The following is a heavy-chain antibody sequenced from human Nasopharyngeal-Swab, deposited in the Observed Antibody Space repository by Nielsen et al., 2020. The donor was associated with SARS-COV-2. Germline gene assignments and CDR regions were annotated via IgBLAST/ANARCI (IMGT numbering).Heavy chain of an antibody. V-gene: IGHV3-20*01. CDR2: INWNGGST. J-gene: IGHJ6*02. Sequence: GGSLRLSCAASGFTFSSYAMSWVRQAPGKGLEWVSGINWNGGSTSYAASVKGRFTISRDNAKNSLYLQMNTLRAEDTALYHCARVRYSGYDSGLDVWGQGTTVTVSS. CDR1: GFTFSSYA. D-gene: IGHD5-12*01. CDR3: ARVRYSGYDSGLDV.